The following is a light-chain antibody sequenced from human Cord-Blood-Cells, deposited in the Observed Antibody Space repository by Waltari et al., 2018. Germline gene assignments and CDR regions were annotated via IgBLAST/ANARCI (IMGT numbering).Light chain of an antibody. Sequence: DLQMTQSPSPLSASVGARFTITCRASQSISSYLNWYQQKPGKAPKLLIYAASSLQSGVPSRFSGSGSGTDFTLTISSLQPEDCATYYCQQSYSTPFTFGPGTKVDIK. J-gene: IGKJ3*01. CDR3: QQSYSTPFT. CDR2: AAS. CDR1: QSISSY. V-gene: IGKV1-39*01.